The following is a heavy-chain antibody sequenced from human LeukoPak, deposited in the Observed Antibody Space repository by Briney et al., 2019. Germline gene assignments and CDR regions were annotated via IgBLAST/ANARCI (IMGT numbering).Heavy chain of an antibody. CDR1: RGTFSSYA. D-gene: IGHD3-16*01. Sequence: GASVKVSCKASRGTFSSYAISWVRQAPGQGLEWMGGIIPIFGRANYAQKFQGRVTITADKSTSTAYMKLSSLRSEDTAVYYCARYGGPVMYWFDPWGQGTLVTVSS. J-gene: IGHJ5*02. CDR3: ARYGGPVMYWFDP. V-gene: IGHV1-69*06. CDR2: IIPIFGRA.